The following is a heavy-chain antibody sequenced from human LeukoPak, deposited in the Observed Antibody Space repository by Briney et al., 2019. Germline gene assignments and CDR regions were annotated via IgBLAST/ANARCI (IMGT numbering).Heavy chain of an antibody. V-gene: IGHV3-30*02. CDR1: GFTFSTYG. CDR3: ARDGGYDYVWGSYRPPPDY. D-gene: IGHD3-16*02. J-gene: IGHJ4*02. Sequence: GGSLRLSCAASGFTFSTYGIHWVRQAPGKGLEWVSFIRYDGSKKSYADSVKGRFTISRDNAKNTLYLQMNSLRAEDTAVYYCARDGGYDYVWGSYRPPPDYWGQGTLVTVSS. CDR2: IRYDGSKK.